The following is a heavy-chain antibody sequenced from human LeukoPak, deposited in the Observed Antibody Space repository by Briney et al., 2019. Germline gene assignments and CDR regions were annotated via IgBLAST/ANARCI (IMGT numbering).Heavy chain of an antibody. V-gene: IGHV1-69*05. CDR2: IIPIFGTA. D-gene: IGHD3-10*01. CDR1: GYTFTSYD. CDR3: ARRSQKPRWFGEVMGLEYYMDV. Sequence: SVKLSCKASGYTFTSYDTNCVREAPGQGLEWMGGIIPIFGTANYAQKFQDRVTITTHESTNTAYMELSSLRSEDTAVYYCARRSQKPRWFGEVMGLEYYMDVWGKGTTVTVSS. J-gene: IGHJ6*03.